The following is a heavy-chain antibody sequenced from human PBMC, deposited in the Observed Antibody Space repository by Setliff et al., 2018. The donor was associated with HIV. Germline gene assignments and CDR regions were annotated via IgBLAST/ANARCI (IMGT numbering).Heavy chain of an antibody. J-gene: IGHJ4*02. D-gene: IGHD5-18*01. Sequence: SETLSLTCSVSGYSISSDYYWGWLRQSPGKGLDWIGTIYHSGSTYYNQALKSRVTISVDPSTEQFSLRLTSVTAADTALYYCARVDTILQFFDYWGQGIAVTVSS. CDR2: IYHSGST. CDR3: ARVDTILQFFDY. CDR1: GYSISSDYY. V-gene: IGHV4-38-2*01.